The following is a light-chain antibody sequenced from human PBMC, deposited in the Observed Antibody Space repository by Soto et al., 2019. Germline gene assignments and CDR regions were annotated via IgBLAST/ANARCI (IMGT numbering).Light chain of an antibody. V-gene: IGKV1-5*01. CDR2: AAS. Sequence: DIQMTQSPSTLSASVGDRVTITCRASQSISGWLAWYQQKPGKAPKLLIYAASSLQSGVPSRFSGSGSGTDFTLTISRLQPEDFATYYCLQFYNFSWTFGQGTKVDIK. CDR1: QSISGW. J-gene: IGKJ1*01. CDR3: LQFYNFSWT.